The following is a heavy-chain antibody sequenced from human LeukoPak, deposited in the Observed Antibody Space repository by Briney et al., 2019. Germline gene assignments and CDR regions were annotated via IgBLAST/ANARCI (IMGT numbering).Heavy chain of an antibody. CDR3: ARDSPNTVTTSKFDY. J-gene: IGHJ4*01. CDR2: INPSGGST. V-gene: IGHV1-46*01. Sequence: GASVKVSCKASGYTFTSYYMHWVRQAPGQGLEWMGIINPSGGSTSYAQKFQGRVTMTRDTSTSTVYMELSSLRSEDTAVYYCARDSPNTVTTSKFDYWGQGTLVTVSS. CDR1: GYTFTSYY. D-gene: IGHD4-17*01.